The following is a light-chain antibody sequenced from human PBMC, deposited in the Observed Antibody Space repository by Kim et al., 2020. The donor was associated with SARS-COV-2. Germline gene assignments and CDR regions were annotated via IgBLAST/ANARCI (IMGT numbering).Light chain of an antibody. J-gene: IGLJ3*02. CDR3: ATWDDSLNAWV. CDR2: RNN. Sequence: GQSVTISCSGSNSNIGVNTVNWYQQFPGTAPKLLIYRNNQRPSGVPDRFSGSKSGTSASLALSGLLSEDEADYYCATWDDSLNAWVFGGGTQLTV. CDR1: NSNIGVNT. V-gene: IGLV1-44*01.